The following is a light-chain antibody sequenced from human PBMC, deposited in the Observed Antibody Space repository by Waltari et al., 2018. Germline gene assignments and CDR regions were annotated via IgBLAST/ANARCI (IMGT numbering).Light chain of an antibody. Sequence: DIQMPQSPSSLSAYVGDRVTIPCQASQHVSKYLNWYQQKPGKAPNLLIYDASNLQRGVPSRFIRSGSGTHFTFTISSLQTEDIATYYCQQYYNVPRTFGQGTRLEIK. J-gene: IGKJ5*01. CDR1: QHVSKY. V-gene: IGKV1-33*01. CDR2: DAS. CDR3: QQYYNVPRT.